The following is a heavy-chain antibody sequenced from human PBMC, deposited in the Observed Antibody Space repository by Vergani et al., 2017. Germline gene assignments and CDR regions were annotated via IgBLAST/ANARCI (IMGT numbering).Heavy chain of an antibody. Sequence: QVQLQESGPGLVKPSQTLSLTCTVSGGSISSGSYYWSWIRQPAGKGLEWIGRISTSGSTNYNPSLKSRVTIAVATSKNQFYLKLSSVTAADTAVYYCARYFGWGGAFDIWGQGTMVTVSS. D-gene: IGHD3-10*01. CDR3: ARYFGWGGAFDI. J-gene: IGHJ3*02. V-gene: IGHV4-61*02. CDR2: ISTSGST. CDR1: GGSISSGSYY.